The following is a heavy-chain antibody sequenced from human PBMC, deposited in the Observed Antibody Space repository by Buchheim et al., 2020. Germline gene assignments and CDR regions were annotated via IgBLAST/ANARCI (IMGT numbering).Heavy chain of an antibody. J-gene: IGHJ4*02. Sequence: EVQLLESGGGLVQPGGSLRLSCAASGFTFSSYAMSWVRQAPGKGLEWVSAISGSGGSTYYADSVKGRFTISRDNSKNTLYLQMNSLRAEDTAVYYCATKSVLARGLRYFDWLENYFDYWGQGTL. CDR3: ATKSVLARGLRYFDWLENYFDY. CDR1: GFTFSSYA. D-gene: IGHD3-9*01. V-gene: IGHV3-23*01. CDR2: ISGSGGST.